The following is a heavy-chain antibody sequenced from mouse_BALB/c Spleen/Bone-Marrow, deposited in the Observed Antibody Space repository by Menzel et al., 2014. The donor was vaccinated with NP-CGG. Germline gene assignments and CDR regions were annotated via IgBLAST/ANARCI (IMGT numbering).Heavy chain of an antibody. V-gene: IGHV5-9-2*01. CDR1: GFTFSNYG. CDR3: ARHAYYDQTEVSFVY. D-gene: IGHD2-4*01. CDR2: ISGGGSYT. J-gene: IGHJ3*01. Sequence: EVHLVESGGGLVKSGGSLKLSCAASGFTFSNYGMSWVRQTPEKRLEWVATISGGGSYTFYSDSVKGRFTISRDNAKNNLYVQLRSLRSEDTAVYYCARHAYYDQTEVSFVYWGQGTLVTVSA.